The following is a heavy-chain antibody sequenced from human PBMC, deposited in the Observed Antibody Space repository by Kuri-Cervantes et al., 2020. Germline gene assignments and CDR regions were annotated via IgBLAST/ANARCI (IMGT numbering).Heavy chain of an antibody. V-gene: IGHV3-23*01. Sequence: GESLKISCAASGFTFSSYAMSWVRQAPGKGLEWVSAISGSGGSTYYADSVKGRFTISRDNAKNSLYLQMNSLRAEDTAVYYCARGTLDVWGKGTTVTVSS. J-gene: IGHJ6*04. CDR2: ISGSGGST. CDR1: GFTFSSYA. CDR3: ARGTLDV.